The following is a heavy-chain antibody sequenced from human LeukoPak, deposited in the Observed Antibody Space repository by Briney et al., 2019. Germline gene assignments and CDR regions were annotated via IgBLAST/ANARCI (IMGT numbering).Heavy chain of an antibody. Sequence: ASVKVSCKASGYTFSNYDINWVRQAYGQGLEWMGWMNPNSANTGYAQKFQGRITMTTNTSINTAYMELSSLRSEDTALYYCARGGTRYCASTSCSDYYYYGVDVWGQGTTVTVS. CDR3: ARGGTRYCASTSCSDYYYYGVDV. J-gene: IGHJ6*02. CDR2: MNPNSANT. D-gene: IGHD2-2*01. CDR1: GYTFSNYD. V-gene: IGHV1-8*01.